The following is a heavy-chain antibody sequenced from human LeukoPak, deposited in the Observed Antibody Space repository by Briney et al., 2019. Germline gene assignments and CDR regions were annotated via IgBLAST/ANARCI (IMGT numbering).Heavy chain of an antibody. CDR3: ARGQRWLATRYYFDY. Sequence: PSETLSLTCAVSGGSISSSNWWSWVRQPPGKGLEWIGEIYHSGSTNYNPSLKSRVTISVDKSKNQFSLKLSSVTAADTAVYYCARGQRWLATRYYFDYWGQGTLVTVSS. D-gene: IGHD6-19*01. CDR2: IYHSGST. CDR1: GGSISSSNW. V-gene: IGHV4-4*02. J-gene: IGHJ4*02.